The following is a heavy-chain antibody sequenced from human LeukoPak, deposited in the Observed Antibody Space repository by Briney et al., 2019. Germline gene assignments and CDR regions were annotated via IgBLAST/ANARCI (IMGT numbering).Heavy chain of an antibody. D-gene: IGHD6-19*01. V-gene: IGHV3-11*01. CDR3: ARVSSGWDDAFAI. J-gene: IGHJ3*02. CDR2: ISSSGSTI. Sequence: GGSLRLSCAASGFTFSDYYMSWIRQAPGKGLEWVSYISSSGSTIYYADSVKGRFTISRDNAKNSLYLQMNSLRAQATPVYYCARVSSGWDDAFAIWGQGTMVTVSS. CDR1: GFTFSDYY.